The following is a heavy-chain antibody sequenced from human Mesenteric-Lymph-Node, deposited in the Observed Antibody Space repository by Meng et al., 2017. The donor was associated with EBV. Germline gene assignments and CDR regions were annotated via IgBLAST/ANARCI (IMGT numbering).Heavy chain of an antibody. Sequence: QMSLRGSGPKLWTPLQTPSLTCAFSVFTLSISGVSVGFVRAPPGKGVERVARIYLNDGKRYSTCLTSSLTITKDTSKNQVVLTRSDMDPVDTATYYSTHRVRYRYDSWGQGTLVTVSS. V-gene: IGHV2-5*01. CDR2: IYLNDGK. CDR3: THRVRYRYDS. D-gene: IGHD3-10*01. CDR1: VFTLSISGVS. J-gene: IGHJ5*01.